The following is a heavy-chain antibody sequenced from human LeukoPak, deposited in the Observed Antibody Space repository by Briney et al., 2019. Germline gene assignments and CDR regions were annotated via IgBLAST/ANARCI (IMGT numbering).Heavy chain of an antibody. Sequence: PSETLSLTCAVYGGSFSGYYWSWIRQPPGKGLEWIGEINHSGSTNYNPSLKSRVTISVDTSKNQFSLKLSSVTAADTAVYYCARDKGYSSGWYFTPAGGMDVWGQGTTVTVSS. CDR1: GGSFSGYY. D-gene: IGHD6-19*01. CDR2: INHSGST. V-gene: IGHV4-34*01. CDR3: ARDKGYSSGWYFTPAGGMDV. J-gene: IGHJ6*02.